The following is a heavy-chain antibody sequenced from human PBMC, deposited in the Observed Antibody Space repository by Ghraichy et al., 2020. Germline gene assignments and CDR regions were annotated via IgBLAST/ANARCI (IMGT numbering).Heavy chain of an antibody. CDR1: GFTFSSYD. J-gene: IGHJ4*02. V-gene: IGHV3-23*01. CDR2: ITGSGGNA. Sequence: SCAASGFTFSSYDMSWVRQAPGKGLTWVSTITGSGGNAYYPDSVKGRFTISRDNSTNTLYLQMNSLRAEDTAVYYCANTVPCITMFDYWGQGNLVPVSS. CDR3: ANTVPCITMFDY. D-gene: IGHD3-10*01.